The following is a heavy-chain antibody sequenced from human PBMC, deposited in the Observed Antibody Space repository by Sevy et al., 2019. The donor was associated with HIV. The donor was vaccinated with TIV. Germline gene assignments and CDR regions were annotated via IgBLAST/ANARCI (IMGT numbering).Heavy chain of an antibody. CDR2: TYYRSKWYN. CDR3: AREMETERLRHATTFDY. V-gene: IGHV6-1*01. D-gene: IGHD1-1*01. Sequence: SQTLSLTCAISGDSVSSNSAAWNWIRQSPSRGLEWLGRTYYRSKWYNDYAVSVKSRITINPDTSKNQFSLQLNSVTPEDTAVYYCAREMETERLRHATTFDYWGQGTLVTVSS. CDR1: GDSVSSNSAA. J-gene: IGHJ4*02.